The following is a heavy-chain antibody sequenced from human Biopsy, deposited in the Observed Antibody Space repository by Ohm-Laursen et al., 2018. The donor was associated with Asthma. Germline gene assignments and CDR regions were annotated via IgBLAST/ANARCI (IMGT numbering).Heavy chain of an antibody. CDR2: MYHSGSP. D-gene: IGHD3-22*01. J-gene: IGHJ4*02. Sequence: SETLSLTWAVSGGPITSSCYYWGWIRQPPGKGMEWIGSMYHSGSPYSHPSLKSRATISVDTSKNQLPVKVSSVTAADTAVYFCVRHQYSSSWSTFDYWGQGALVTVSS. V-gene: IGHV4-39*01. CDR1: GGPITSSCYY. CDR3: VRHQYSSSWSTFDY.